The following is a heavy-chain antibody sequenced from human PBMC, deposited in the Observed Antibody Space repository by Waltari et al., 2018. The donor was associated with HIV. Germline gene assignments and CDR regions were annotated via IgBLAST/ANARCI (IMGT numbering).Heavy chain of an antibody. D-gene: IGHD6-13*01. CDR1: GGTCSNYG. CDR2: IIPMFGTA. J-gene: IGHJ6*02. CDR3: ARGKDSSSWYHDSHYYGMDV. V-gene: IGHV1-69*01. Sequence: QVQLVQSGAEVKKPGSSVKVSCKAAGGTCSNYGISWVRQAPGQGLEWMGGIIPMFGTAKYAQKFQGRVTITADESTSTAYMEVSSLRHEDTAVYYCARGKDSSSWYHDSHYYGMDVWGQGTTVTVSS.